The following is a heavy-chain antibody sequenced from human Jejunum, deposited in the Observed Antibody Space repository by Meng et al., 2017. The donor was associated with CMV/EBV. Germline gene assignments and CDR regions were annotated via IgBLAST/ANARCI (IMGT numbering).Heavy chain of an antibody. V-gene: IGHV4-59*12. J-gene: IGHJ4*02. CDR1: GGSITRYY. Sequence: VSGGSITRYYGSWIRQPPGKGLEWIGNMYYSGSTYYNPSLKTRVTISADTSKNHFSLRLDSVTAADTAVYYCASQMGVLSGFYYAYWGQGTLVTVSS. D-gene: IGHD3-9*01. CDR2: MYYSGST. CDR3: ASQMGVLSGFYYAY.